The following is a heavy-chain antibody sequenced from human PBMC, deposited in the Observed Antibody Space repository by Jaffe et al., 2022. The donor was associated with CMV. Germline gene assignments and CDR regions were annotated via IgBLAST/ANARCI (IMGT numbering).Heavy chain of an antibody. CDR2: ISWNSGSI. V-gene: IGHV3-9*01. D-gene: IGHD3-22*01. CDR1: GFTFDDYA. J-gene: IGHJ3*02. Sequence: EVQLVESGGGLVQPGRSLRLSCAASGFTFDDYAMHWVRQAPGKGLEWVSGISWNSGSIGYADSVKGRFTISRDNAKNSLYLQMNSLRAEDTALYYCAKAGGNDYYDSSGNDAFDIWGQGTMVTVSS. CDR3: AKAGGNDYYDSSGNDAFDI.